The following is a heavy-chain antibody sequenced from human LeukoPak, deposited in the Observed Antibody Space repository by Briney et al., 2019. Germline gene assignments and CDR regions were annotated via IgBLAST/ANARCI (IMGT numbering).Heavy chain of an antibody. J-gene: IGHJ6*03. Sequence: PGGSLRLSCAASGFTFSSYGMHWVRQAPGKGLEWVSSISSSSSYIYYADSVKGRFTISRDNAKNSLYLQMNSLRAEDTVVYYCARDPLAVAATETGYMDVWGKGTTVTVSS. CDR2: ISSSSSYI. D-gene: IGHD6-19*01. V-gene: IGHV3-21*01. CDR3: ARDPLAVAATETGYMDV. CDR1: GFTFSSYG.